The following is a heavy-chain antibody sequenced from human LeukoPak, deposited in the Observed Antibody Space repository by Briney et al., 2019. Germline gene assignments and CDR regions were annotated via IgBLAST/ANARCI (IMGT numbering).Heavy chain of an antibody. CDR1: GFTFSSYA. J-gene: IGHJ3*02. Sequence: GGSLRLSCAASGFTFSSYAMSWVRQALGKGLEWVSAISGSGGSTYYADSVKGRFTISRDNSKNTLYLQMNSLRAEDTAVYYCAKGLAITMVRGVIRGDIWGQGTMVTVSS. D-gene: IGHD3-10*01. CDR2: ISGSGGST. CDR3: AKGLAITMVRGVIRGDI. V-gene: IGHV3-23*01.